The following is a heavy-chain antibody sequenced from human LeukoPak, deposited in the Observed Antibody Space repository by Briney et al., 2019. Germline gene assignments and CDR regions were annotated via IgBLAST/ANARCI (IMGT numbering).Heavy chain of an antibody. J-gene: IGHJ6*02. Sequence: PGGSLRLSCAASGFSSSDYWMHWVRHAPGKGLVWVSRMNSDGTTTNYADSVKGRFTISRDNSKNTLYLQMNSLRAEDTAVYYCARDSPITMIVVAIYYGMDVWGQGTTVTVSS. CDR2: MNSDGTTT. V-gene: IGHV3-74*01. D-gene: IGHD3-22*01. CDR3: ARDSPITMIVVAIYYGMDV. CDR1: GFSSSDYW.